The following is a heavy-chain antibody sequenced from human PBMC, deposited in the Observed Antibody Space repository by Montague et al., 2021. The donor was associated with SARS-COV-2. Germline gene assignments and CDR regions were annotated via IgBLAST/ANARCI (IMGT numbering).Heavy chain of an antibody. CDR3: ARVQGITMIVVVIGAYDI. Sequence: TRSLTCTVSGGSISSGGYDWSWIRQHPGKGLEWFGYIYYSGSTXYNPSLKSRVTISVDTSKNQFSLKLSSVTAADTAVYYCARVQGITMIVVVIGAYDIWGQGTMVTVSS. CDR1: GGSISSGGYD. D-gene: IGHD3-22*01. CDR2: IYYSGST. J-gene: IGHJ3*02. V-gene: IGHV4-31*03.